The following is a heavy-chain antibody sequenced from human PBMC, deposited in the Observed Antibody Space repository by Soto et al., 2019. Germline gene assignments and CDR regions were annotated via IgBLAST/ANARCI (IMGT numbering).Heavy chain of an antibody. CDR2: IYYSGST. CDR1: GGSISSSSYY. CDR3: ARPPSTVTTGGYFDL. V-gene: IGHV4-39*01. Sequence: SETLSLTCTVTGGSISSSSYYWGWIRQPPGKGLEWIGSIYYSGSTYYNPSLKSRVTISVDTSKNQFSLKLSSVTAADTAVYYCARPPSTVTTGGYFDLWGRGTLVTVSS. D-gene: IGHD4-17*01. J-gene: IGHJ2*01.